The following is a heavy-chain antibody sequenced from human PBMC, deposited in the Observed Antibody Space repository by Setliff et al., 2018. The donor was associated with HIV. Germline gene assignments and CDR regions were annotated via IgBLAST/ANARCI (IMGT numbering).Heavy chain of an antibody. CDR3: VADGHGSGWRSDY. J-gene: IGHJ4*02. D-gene: IGHD6-19*01. Sequence: SVKVSCKASGFTFTGSAVQWMRQARGQRPEWIGWIVVGSGKTEYAQKFQERVTIIRDMSTSTAYMELRSLRYDDTAVYYCVADGHGSGWRSDYWGQGTLVTVSS. CDR2: IVVGSGKT. CDR1: GFTFTGSA. V-gene: IGHV1-58*01.